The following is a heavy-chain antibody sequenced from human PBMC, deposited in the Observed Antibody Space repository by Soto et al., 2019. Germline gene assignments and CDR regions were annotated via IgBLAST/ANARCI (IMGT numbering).Heavy chain of an antibody. CDR3: ARESRDFYYYYLDV. V-gene: IGHV4-31*03. CDR1: GGSISSGGYY. J-gene: IGHJ6*03. CDR2: IYYTGST. Sequence: QVQLQESGPGLVKPSQTLSLTCTVSGGSISSGGYYWSWIRQHPGKGLEWIGYIYYTGSTSYNRSLKRRVTISVDTSKNQFSLQLSPVTAADSAVYYCARESRDFYYYYLDVWGKGTTVTVSS.